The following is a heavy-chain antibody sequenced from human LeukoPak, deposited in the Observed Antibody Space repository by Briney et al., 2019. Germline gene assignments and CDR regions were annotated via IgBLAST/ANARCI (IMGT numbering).Heavy chain of an antibody. CDR1: GYTFTGYY. J-gene: IGHJ4*02. D-gene: IGHD4-11*01. Sequence: GASVKVSCKASGYTFTGYYMHWVRQAPAQGLEWMGWINPNSGGTNYAQTFQGRVTMPRDTSISTAYMELSRQRSDDTAVYYCAREYGNPEDYWGQGTLVTVSS. V-gene: IGHV1-2*02. CDR3: AREYGNPEDY. CDR2: INPNSGGT.